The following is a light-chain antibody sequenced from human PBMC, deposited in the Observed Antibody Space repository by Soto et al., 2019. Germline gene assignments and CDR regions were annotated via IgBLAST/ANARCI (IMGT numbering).Light chain of an antibody. Sequence: DIVMTQSPDSLAVSLGESATINCKSSQSVLYSSNNKNYLAWYQQKPGQPPKLLIYWASTRESGVPDRFSGSGSGTDFTITISSLQAEDVAVYYCQQRGTFGQGTKVEIK. CDR1: QSVLYSSNNKNY. CDR3: QQRGT. CDR2: WAS. V-gene: IGKV4-1*01. J-gene: IGKJ1*01.